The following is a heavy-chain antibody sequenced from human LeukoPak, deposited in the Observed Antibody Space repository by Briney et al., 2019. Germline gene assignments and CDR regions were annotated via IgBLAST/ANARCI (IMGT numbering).Heavy chain of an antibody. D-gene: IGHD1-26*01. V-gene: IGHV1-8*03. Sequence: RASVKVSCKASVYSFTSYDINWVRQATGQGLDWMGWMNPNSGNTGYAQKFQGRVTITRNTSISTAYMELSSLRSDDTAVYHCARGALVGADDTNLDYGARGPLVTVSS. CDR2: MNPNSGNT. CDR3: ARGALVGADDTNLDY. CDR1: VYSFTSYD. J-gene: IGHJ4*02.